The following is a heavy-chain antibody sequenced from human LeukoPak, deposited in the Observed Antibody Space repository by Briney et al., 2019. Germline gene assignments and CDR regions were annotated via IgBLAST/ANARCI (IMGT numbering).Heavy chain of an antibody. CDR2: MSYDGTSE. V-gene: IGHV3-30*19. CDR1: GFTFSNAW. J-gene: IGHJ3*02. CDR3: AREEEGDAFDI. Sequence: GGSLRLSCATSGFTFSNAWMSWVRQAPGKGLEWVAVMSYDGTSEYYADSVKGRFTISRDNSKNTLYLQMHSLRAEDTAVYYCAREEEGDAFDIWGQGTMVTVSS.